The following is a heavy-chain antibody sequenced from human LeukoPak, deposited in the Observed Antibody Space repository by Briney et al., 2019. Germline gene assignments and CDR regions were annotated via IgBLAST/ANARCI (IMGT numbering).Heavy chain of an antibody. D-gene: IGHD3-10*01. CDR3: TTPTYGPDWYFDL. Sequence: GGSLRLSCAASGFTFSSYSMNWVRQAPGKGLGWVGRIKSKTDGGTTDYAAPVKGRFTISRDDSKNTLYLQMNSLKTEDTAVYYCTTPTYGPDWYFDLWGRGTLVTVSS. V-gene: IGHV3-15*01. J-gene: IGHJ2*01. CDR2: IKSKTDGGTT. CDR1: GFTFSSYS.